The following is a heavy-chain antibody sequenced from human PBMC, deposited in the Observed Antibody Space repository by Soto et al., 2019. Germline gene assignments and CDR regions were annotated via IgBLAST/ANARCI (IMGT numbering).Heavy chain of an antibody. V-gene: IGHV1-69*13. CDR1: GGTFSSYA. CDR3: ASTYSSYFPRSYYYYGMDV. J-gene: IGHJ6*02. D-gene: IGHD6-6*01. Sequence: GASVKVSCKASGGTFSSYAISWVRQAPGHGLEWMGGIIPIFGTANYAQKFQGRVTITADESTSTAYMELSSLRSEDTAVYYCASTYSSYFPRSYYYYGMDVWGQGTTVTVSS. CDR2: IIPIFGTA.